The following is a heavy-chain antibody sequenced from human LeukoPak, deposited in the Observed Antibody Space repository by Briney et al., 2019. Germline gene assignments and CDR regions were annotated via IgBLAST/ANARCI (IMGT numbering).Heavy chain of an antibody. CDR2: IHYSGIT. V-gene: IGHV4-28*01. D-gene: IGHD4/OR15-4a*01. CDR3: ARKPNAVYWFDP. Sequence: SETLSLTCAVSGYFHSSDNWWGWIRPPPGKGLEWIGYIHYSGITYYSPSLKSRVTLSVDTSKNQFSLRLSSVTAVDTAVYYCARKPNAVYWFDPWGQGTLVTVSS. CDR1: GYFHSSDNW. J-gene: IGHJ5*02.